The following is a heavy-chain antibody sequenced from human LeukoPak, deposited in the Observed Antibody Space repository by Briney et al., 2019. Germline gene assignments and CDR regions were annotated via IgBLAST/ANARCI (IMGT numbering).Heavy chain of an antibody. V-gene: IGHV3-48*04. Sequence: GGSLRLSCAASGFTFSSYSMNWARQAPGKGLEWVSYISSSSSTIYYADSVKGRFTISRDNAKNSLHLQMNSLRAEDTAVYYCAIDRAFLEWLPGIYWGQGTLVTVSS. CDR3: AIDRAFLEWLPGIY. D-gene: IGHD3-3*02. CDR1: GFTFSSYS. CDR2: ISSSSSTI. J-gene: IGHJ4*02.